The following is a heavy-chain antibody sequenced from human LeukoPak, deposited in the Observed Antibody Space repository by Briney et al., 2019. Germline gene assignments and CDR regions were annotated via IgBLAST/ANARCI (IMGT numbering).Heavy chain of an antibody. CDR2: IKSDGSST. J-gene: IGHJ4*02. CDR3: ARDLGYSFDY. V-gene: IGHV3-74*01. Sequence: GGSLRLSCAASGFTFSPYWMHWVRQAPGKGLVWVSNIKSDGSSTSYADSVKGRFTISRDNAKKTLYLQMNSLRAEDTAVYYCARDLGYSFDYWGQGTLVTVSS. CDR1: GFTFSPYW. D-gene: IGHD2-15*01.